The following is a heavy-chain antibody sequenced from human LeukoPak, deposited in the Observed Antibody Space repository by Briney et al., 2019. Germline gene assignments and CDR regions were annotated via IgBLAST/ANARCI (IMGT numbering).Heavy chain of an antibody. CDR2: INPSDGAT. D-gene: IGHD3-10*01. CDR1: GYTFTMYY. V-gene: IGHV1-46*01. J-gene: IGHJ6*03. CDR3: AGEQRGGRSANSGGLFASYYTYYYMDV. Sequence: ASVKVSCKASGYTFTMYYIHWVRQAPGQGLEWMGMINPSDGATTYAQRFQGRVTMTRDMSTTTVYMDLRSLRSEATAAYFCAGEQRGGRSANSGGLFASYYTYYYMDVWGRGTTVTVSS.